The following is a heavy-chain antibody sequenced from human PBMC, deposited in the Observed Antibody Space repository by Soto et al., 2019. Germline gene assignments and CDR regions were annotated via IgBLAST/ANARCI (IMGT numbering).Heavy chain of an antibody. Sequence: SVKVSCKASGGTFSSYAISWVRQAPGQGLEWMGGIIPIFGTANYAQKFQGRVTITADKSTSTAYMELSSLRSEDTAVYYCARGSDYYDSSGYLSYNWFDPWGQGTLVTVSS. CDR1: GGTFSSYA. J-gene: IGHJ5*02. CDR3: ARGSDYYDSSGYLSYNWFDP. CDR2: IIPIFGTA. V-gene: IGHV1-69*06. D-gene: IGHD3-22*01.